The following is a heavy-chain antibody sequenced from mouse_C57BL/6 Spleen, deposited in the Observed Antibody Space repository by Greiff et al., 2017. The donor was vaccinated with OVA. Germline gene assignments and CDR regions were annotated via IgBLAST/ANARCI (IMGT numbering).Heavy chain of an antibody. D-gene: IGHD2-4*01. J-gene: IGHJ2*01. CDR2: IYPGDGDT. V-gene: IGHV1-80*01. CDR3: AREANYDYEAWY. CDR1: GYAFSSYW. Sequence: QVQLKESGAELVKPGASVKISCKASGYAFSSYWMNWVKQRPGKGLEWIGQIYPGDGDTNYNGKFKGKATLTADKSSSTAYMQLSSLTSEDSAVYFCAREANYDYEAWYWGQGTTLTVSS.